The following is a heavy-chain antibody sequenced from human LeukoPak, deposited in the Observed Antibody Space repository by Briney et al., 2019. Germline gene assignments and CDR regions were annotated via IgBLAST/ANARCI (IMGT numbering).Heavy chain of an antibody. D-gene: IGHD4-23*01. V-gene: IGHV4-31*03. Sequence: PSETLSLTCSVSGGSVSSPIFYWNWIRQHPGKGLEWIGYIYYTGDTFYNPSLKSRVTMSLDTSDNQFSLKMSSVTAADTAMYYCGKVSGNSNSWGQGTLVTVSS. CDR2: IYYTGDT. CDR1: GGSVSSPIFY. CDR3: GKVSGNSNS. J-gene: IGHJ4*02.